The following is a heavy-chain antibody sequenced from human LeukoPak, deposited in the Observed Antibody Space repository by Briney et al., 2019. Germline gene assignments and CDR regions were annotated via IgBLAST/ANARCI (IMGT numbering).Heavy chain of an antibody. V-gene: IGHV1-2*02. CDR2: INPNSGGT. D-gene: IGHD3-22*01. CDR1: GYTFTGYY. Sequence: ASVKVSCKASGYTFTGYYMHWVRQAPGQGLEWMGGINPNSGGTNYAQKFQGRVTMTRDTSISTAYMELSRLRSDDTAVYYCARDRSGGFGYDSSVPDPFDYWGQGTLVTVSS. CDR3: ARDRSGGFGYDSSVPDPFDY. J-gene: IGHJ4*02.